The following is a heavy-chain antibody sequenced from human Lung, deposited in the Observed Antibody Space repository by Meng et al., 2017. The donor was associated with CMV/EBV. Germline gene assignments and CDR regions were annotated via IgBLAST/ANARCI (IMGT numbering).Heavy chain of an antibody. V-gene: IGHV3-30*02. CDR2: IRYDGSKK. CDR1: GFRFNIYG. J-gene: IGHJ4*02. D-gene: IGHD3-22*01. Sequence: GESLKISCAASGFRFNIYGMHWVRQAPAKGLEWVAFIRYDGSKKSYADSVEGRLTISRDNSKNTLYLQMDSLCADDTAVYFCVKSHQYDSRKYFDYWGQGTXVTVAS. CDR3: VKSHQYDSRKYFDY.